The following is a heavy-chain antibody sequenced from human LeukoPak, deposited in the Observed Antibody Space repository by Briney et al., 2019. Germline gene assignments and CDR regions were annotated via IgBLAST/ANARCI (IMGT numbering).Heavy chain of an antibody. J-gene: IGHJ4*02. CDR3: ARENPLERYFDY. CDR2: ISYDGSSK. Sequence: QPGGSLRLSCAASGLTFSSYAMHWVRQAPGKGLEWVAVISYDGSSKYYADSVKGRFTISRDNSKNTLYLQMNSLRAEDTAVYYCARENPLERYFDYWGQGTLVTVSS. V-gene: IGHV3-30-3*01. D-gene: IGHD1-1*01. CDR1: GLTFSSYA.